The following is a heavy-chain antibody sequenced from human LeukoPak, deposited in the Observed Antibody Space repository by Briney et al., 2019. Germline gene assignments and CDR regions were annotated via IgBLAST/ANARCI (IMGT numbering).Heavy chain of an antibody. CDR3: ARGGGLHDYGDYGDY. J-gene: IGHJ4*02. Sequence: GGSLRLSCAASGFTVSSNYMSGVRQAPGKGLEWGSDIYSGDSTYYADSVKGRFTISRDNPKNTLYLQMNSLRAEDTAVYYCARGGGLHDYGDYGDYWGQGTLVTVSS. V-gene: IGHV3-66*01. D-gene: IGHD4-17*01. CDR2: IYSGDST. CDR1: GFTVSSNY.